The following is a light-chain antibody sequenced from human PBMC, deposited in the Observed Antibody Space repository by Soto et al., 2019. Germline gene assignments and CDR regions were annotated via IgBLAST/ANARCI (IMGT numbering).Light chain of an antibody. Sequence: QSALTQPPSVSGSPGQSVTISCTGTSSDGGSYNRVSWYQQPPGTAPKLMIYEVRNGPSGVPDRFSGSKSGNTAPLTISGLQAEDGADYYCSSYTSSSTLVFGGGTKLTVL. CDR3: SSYTSSSTLV. V-gene: IGLV2-18*02. J-gene: IGLJ2*01. CDR1: SSDGGSYNR. CDR2: EVR.